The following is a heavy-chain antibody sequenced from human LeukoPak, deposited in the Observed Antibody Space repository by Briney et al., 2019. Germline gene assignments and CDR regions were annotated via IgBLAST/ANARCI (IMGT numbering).Heavy chain of an antibody. Sequence: PSETLSLTCAVYGGSFSGYYWSWIRQPPGKGLEWIGEINHSGSTNYNPSLKSRVTMSVDTSKNQFSLKLSSVTAADTVVYYCARSNYVWGSYRPRQSDAFDIWGQGTMVTVSS. D-gene: IGHD3-16*02. CDR2: INHSGST. J-gene: IGHJ3*02. CDR1: GGSFSGYY. V-gene: IGHV4-34*01. CDR3: ARSNYVWGSYRPRQSDAFDI.